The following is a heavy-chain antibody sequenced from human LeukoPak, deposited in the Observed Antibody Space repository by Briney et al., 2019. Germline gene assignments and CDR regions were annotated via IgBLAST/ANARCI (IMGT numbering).Heavy chain of an antibody. Sequence: GESLKISCKGSGYSFTSFWIGWVRQMPGKGLEGMLIIYPGESDTRYSPSFRGQVPISADKSISTAYLQWSSLKASDTAMYDCARHGGSSSWYGYDAFDICGQGTMVTVSS. CDR2: IYPGESDT. D-gene: IGHD6-13*01. CDR1: GYSFTSFW. CDR3: ARHGGSSSWYGYDAFDI. J-gene: IGHJ3*02. V-gene: IGHV5-51*01.